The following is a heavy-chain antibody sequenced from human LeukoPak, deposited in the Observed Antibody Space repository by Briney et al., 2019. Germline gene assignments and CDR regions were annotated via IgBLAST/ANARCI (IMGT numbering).Heavy chain of an antibody. Sequence: ASVKVSCKASQYTFTDYAVHWVRQAPGQRLEWMGWIDAGNGKTKYSQSFQGRVTIIRDTSATTAYMELSSLRSEDTAVYYCARGPALQVVTAIVRWRFDPWGQGTLVTVSS. CDR3: ARGPALQVVTAIVRWRFDP. V-gene: IGHV1-3*01. J-gene: IGHJ5*02. CDR2: IDAGNGKT. D-gene: IGHD2-21*02. CDR1: QYTFTDYA.